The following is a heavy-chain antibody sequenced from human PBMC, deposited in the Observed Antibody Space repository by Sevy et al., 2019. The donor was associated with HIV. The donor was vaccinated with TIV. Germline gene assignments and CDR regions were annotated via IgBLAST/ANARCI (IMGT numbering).Heavy chain of an antibody. V-gene: IGHV3-48*02. J-gene: IGHJ6*03. CDR3: ARDRAQFRESLYYMDV. CDR1: GFTFSSYS. D-gene: IGHD3-10*01. CDR2: ISSSSSTI. Sequence: GRSLRLSCAASGFTFSSYSMNWVRQAPGKGLEWVSYISSSSSTIYYADSVKGRFTISRDNAKNSLYLQMNSLRDEDTAVYYCARDRAQFRESLYYMDVWGKGTTVTVSS.